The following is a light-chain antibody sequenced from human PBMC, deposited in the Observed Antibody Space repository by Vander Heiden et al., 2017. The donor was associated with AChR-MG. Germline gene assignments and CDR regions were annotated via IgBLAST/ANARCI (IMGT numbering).Light chain of an antibody. CDR3: QQSDNIPPYS. J-gene: IGKJ2*03. CDR2: AAS. CDR1: QSIKNY. Sequence: DIQMTQSPSSLFGSVGDRVTITCRASQSIKNYLNWYQQKPGKAPKLLIYAASSWQSGVPSRFSGSGSGTELTLTISSRQPEDFATYYCQQSDNIPPYSFGQGTKLEI. V-gene: IGKV1-39*01.